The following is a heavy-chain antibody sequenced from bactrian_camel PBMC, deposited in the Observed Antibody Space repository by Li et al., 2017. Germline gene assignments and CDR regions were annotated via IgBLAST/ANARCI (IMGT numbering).Heavy chain of an antibody. J-gene: IGHJ4*01. V-gene: IGHV3S40*01. CDR3: AADPDWALKLVRGIAPFDFEH. D-gene: IGHD2*01. CDR2: IGASS. CDR1: GFSFRLVT. Sequence: VQLVESGGGLVQPGGSLRLSCAASGFSFRLVTLSWVRQLPGKGVEWVATIGASSHYANSVKGRFTISQDNAGKKVYLQMNSLKPEDTAMYYCAADPDWALKLVRGIAPFDFEHWGQGTQVTVS.